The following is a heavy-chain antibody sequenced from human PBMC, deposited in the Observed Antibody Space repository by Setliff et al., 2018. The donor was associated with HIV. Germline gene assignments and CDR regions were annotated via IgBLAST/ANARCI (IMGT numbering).Heavy chain of an antibody. CDR1: GDTFSNYA. J-gene: IGHJ4*02. CDR3: ASGSGYCNKGDCYIGVHRTPDKYYFDS. V-gene: IGHV1-69*05. Sequence: WASVKVSCKASGDTFSNYAITWVRQAPGQGLEWMGGINPLFGTTNYAHNFQGRLTITTDQIMSTAYMELTSLRSEDTAVYYCASGSGYCNKGDCYIGVHRTPDKYYFDSWGQGTPVTVSS. CDR2: INPLFGTT. D-gene: IGHD2-8*01.